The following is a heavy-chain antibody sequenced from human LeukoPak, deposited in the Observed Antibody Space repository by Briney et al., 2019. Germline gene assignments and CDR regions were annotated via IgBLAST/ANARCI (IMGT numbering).Heavy chain of an antibody. J-gene: IGHJ5*02. CDR2: IYTSGST. D-gene: IGHD6-13*01. CDR3: ARVSSSSWYNWFDP. CDR1: GGSISSGSYY. Sequence: PSETLSLTCTVSGGSISSGSYYWSWIRQPAGKGLEWIGRIYTSGSTNYNPSLKSRVTISVDTPKNQFSLKLSSVTAADTAVYYCARVSSSSWYNWFDPWGQGTLVTVSS. V-gene: IGHV4-61*02.